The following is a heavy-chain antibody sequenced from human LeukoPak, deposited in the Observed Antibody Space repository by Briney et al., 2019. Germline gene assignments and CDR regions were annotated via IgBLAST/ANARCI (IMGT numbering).Heavy chain of an antibody. V-gene: IGHV4-39*01. CDR3: ARHYAYSYGYVDH. CDR1: GASISSHSYC. Sequence: SETLSLTCTVSGASISSHSYCWGWIRQPPGKGLEWIASIYYGGNAYYNSSLKSRVTLSVDTSKDQFSLNLSSVTAADTAVYYCARHYAYSYGYVDHWGQGTQVTVSS. D-gene: IGHD5-18*01. J-gene: IGHJ4*02. CDR2: IYYGGNA.